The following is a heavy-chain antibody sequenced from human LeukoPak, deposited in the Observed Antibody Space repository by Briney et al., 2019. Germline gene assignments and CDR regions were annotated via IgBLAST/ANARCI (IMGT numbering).Heavy chain of an antibody. J-gene: IGHJ5*01. CDR2: ISSNGGST. Sequence: GGSLRLSWAASGFTFSSYAMHWVRQAPGKGLEYVSAISSNGGSTHYAKSVKGRFTISRDNSENTLYLQMKSLRAEDTAVFYCAKDAVRGSGRINWFDFWGQGTQVTVSS. V-gene: IGHV3-64*01. CDR1: GFTFSSYA. CDR3: AKDAVRGSGRINWFDF. D-gene: IGHD3-10*01.